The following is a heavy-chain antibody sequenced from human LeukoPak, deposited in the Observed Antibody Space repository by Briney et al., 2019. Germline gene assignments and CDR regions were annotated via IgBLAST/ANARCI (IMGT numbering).Heavy chain of an antibody. CDR2: INWNGGST. J-gene: IGHJ4*02. D-gene: IGHD3-10*01. CDR3: ARVRDYYGSGSYYCFDY. CDR1: GFTFDDYG. Sequence: PGGSLRLSCAASGFTFDDYGMSWVRQAPGKGREWVSGINWNGGSTGYADSVKGRFTISRDNAKNSLYLQMNSLRAEDTALYYCARVRDYYGSGSYYCFDYWGQGTLVTVSS. V-gene: IGHV3-20*04.